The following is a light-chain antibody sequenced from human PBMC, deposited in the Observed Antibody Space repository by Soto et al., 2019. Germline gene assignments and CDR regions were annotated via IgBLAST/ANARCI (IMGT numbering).Light chain of an antibody. V-gene: IGLV2-23*02. CDR1: SSDVGRYNL. Sequence: QSVLTQPASVSGSPGQSITISCTGTSSDVGRYNLVSWYQQHPGKAPKLLVYEVTKRPSAVSDRFSGSKSGNTASLRISGLQADNESYYVCCSYACRRTYFFGTVTKLTVL. CDR3: CSYACRRTYF. J-gene: IGLJ1*01. CDR2: EVT.